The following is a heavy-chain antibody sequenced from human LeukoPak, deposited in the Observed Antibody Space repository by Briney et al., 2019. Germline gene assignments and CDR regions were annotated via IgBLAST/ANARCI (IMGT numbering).Heavy chain of an antibody. Sequence: GGSLRLSCAASGFTFDDYGMSWVRQAPGKGLEWVSGINWNGGSTGYADSVKGRFTISRDNAKNSLYLQMNSLRAVDTALYYCARERASGSYLWFDPWGQGTLVTVSS. CDR2: INWNGGST. D-gene: IGHD1-26*01. J-gene: IGHJ5*02. CDR1: GFTFDDYG. CDR3: ARERASGSYLWFDP. V-gene: IGHV3-20*04.